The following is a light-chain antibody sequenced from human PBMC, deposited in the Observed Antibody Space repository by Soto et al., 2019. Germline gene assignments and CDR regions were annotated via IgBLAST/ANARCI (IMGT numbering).Light chain of an antibody. V-gene: IGLV3-1*01. J-gene: IGLJ2*01. CDR2: RDT. Sequence: SYELTQPPSVSVSPGQTASIPCSGNKLENKFVSWYQQRPGQSPVLVIYRDTERPSGIPERFSASNSGNTATLTITGTQAVDEADYYCQAWDGNPGVVFGGGTKLTVL. CDR1: KLENKF. CDR3: QAWDGNPGVV.